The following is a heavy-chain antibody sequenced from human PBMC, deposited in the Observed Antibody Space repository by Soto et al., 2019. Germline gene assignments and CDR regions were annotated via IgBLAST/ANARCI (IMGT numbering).Heavy chain of an antibody. J-gene: IGHJ4*02. D-gene: IGHD2-21*02. CDR2: IWSDGSNK. V-gene: IGHV3-33*01. CDR3: VREKCGDDFDF. Sequence: QVQLVESGGGVVQPGRSLRLSCAASGFTFTNYAMHWVRQAPGKEPEWVAIIWSDGSNKYYADSVKGRFTISRDNSNNTLYLHMNSLRAEDTAVYYCVREKCGDDFDFWGQGTLVTVSS. CDR1: GFTFTNYA.